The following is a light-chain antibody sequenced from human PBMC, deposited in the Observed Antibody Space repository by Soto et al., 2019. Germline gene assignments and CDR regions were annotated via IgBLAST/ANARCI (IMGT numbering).Light chain of an antibody. Sequence: IVLTQSPGTLSLSPGERVTLSCRASQSVSSSYLAWYQQKPGQAPRLLIYGASSRATGIPERFSGSGSGADVTLTISRLEPEVFAVYYGQYYDISSWTFGQGTKVEIK. J-gene: IGKJ1*01. CDR1: QSVSSSY. CDR2: GAS. CDR3: QYYDISSWT. V-gene: IGKV3-20*01.